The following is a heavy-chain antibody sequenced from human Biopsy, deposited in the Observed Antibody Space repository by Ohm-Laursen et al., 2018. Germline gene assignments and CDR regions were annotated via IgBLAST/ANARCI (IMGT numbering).Heavy chain of an antibody. J-gene: IGHJ5*02. CDR1: GDSISTSTTYY. CDR2: IYNRDTT. V-gene: IGHV4-39*01. Sequence: GTLSLTCTVSGDSISTSTTYYWAWLRQPPGKGLEWIRSIYNRDTTFYNPPLNSRFAISVDTSKNQFSLKVSSVTAADTSLYYCARHPTGFWFDPWGHGTLVTVSS. CDR3: ARHPTGFWFDP.